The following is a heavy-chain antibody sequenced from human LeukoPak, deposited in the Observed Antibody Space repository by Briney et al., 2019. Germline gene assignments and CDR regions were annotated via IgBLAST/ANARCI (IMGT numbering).Heavy chain of an antibody. CDR1: GFTFSSYS. J-gene: IGHJ4*02. D-gene: IGHD1-7*01. CDR3: AKGFSGTTFSGVDY. CDR2: ISSSSSTI. Sequence: PGGSLRLSCAASGFTFSSYSMNWVRQAPGKGLEWVSYISSSSSTIYYADSVKGRFTISRDNAKNSLYLQMNSLRAEDTAVYYCAKGFSGTTFSGVDYWGQGTLVTVSS. V-gene: IGHV3-48*01.